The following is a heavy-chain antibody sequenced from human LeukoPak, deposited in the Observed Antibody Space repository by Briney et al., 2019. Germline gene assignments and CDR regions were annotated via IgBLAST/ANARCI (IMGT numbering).Heavy chain of an antibody. CDR2: INSDGSST. V-gene: IGHV3-74*01. Sequence: GGSLRLSCAASGFTFSSYWMHWVRQAPGKGLVWVSRINSDGSSTSYADSVKGRFTISRDNAKNTLYLQMNSLRAGDTAVYYCATLGYYDSSGPDYWGQGTLVTVSS. J-gene: IGHJ4*02. CDR1: GFTFSSYW. CDR3: ATLGYYDSSGPDY. D-gene: IGHD3-22*01.